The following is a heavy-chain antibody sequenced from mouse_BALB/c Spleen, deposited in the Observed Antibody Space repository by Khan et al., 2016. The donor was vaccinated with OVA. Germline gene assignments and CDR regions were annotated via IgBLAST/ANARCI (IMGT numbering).Heavy chain of an antibody. V-gene: IGHV1S81*02. J-gene: IGHJ3*01. CDR2: INPSNGGT. CDR3: TRGGYGGFAY. CDR1: SYTFTSYY. D-gene: IGHD3-1*01. Sequence: QVRLQQSGAELVKPGASVKLSCKAASYTFTSYYMYWVKQRPGQGLEWIGEINPSNGGTNFNEKFKSKATLTVDKSSSTAYMQLSSLTSEDSAVYYCTRGGYGGFAYWGQGTLVTVSA.